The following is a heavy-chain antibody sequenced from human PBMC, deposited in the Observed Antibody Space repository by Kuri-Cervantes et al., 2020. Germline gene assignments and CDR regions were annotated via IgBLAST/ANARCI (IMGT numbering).Heavy chain of an antibody. CDR2: ISAYNGDT. J-gene: IGHJ3*02. D-gene: IGHD5-24*01. Sequence: ASVKVSCKASGYTLTTYGITWVRQAPGQGLEWMGWISAYNGDTSYAQKLQGRVTMTTDTSTSTAYMELRSLRSDDTALYYCARDCRPSRAPSNDAFDIWGQGTMVTVSS. V-gene: IGHV1-18*01. CDR1: GYTLTTYG. CDR3: ARDCRPSRAPSNDAFDI.